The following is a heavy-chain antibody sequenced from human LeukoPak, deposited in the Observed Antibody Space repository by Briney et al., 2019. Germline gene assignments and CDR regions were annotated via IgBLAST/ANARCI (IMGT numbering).Heavy chain of an antibody. V-gene: IGHV3-7*01. CDR1: GFTFSSYW. CDR3: ARDRIAARPLRGYYYYYGMDV. CDR2: IKQDESEK. Sequence: GGSLRLSCAASGFTFSSYWMSWVRQAPGKGLEGVANIKQDESEKYYVDSVKGRFTISRDNAKTSLYLQMNSLRAEDPAVYYCARDRIAARPLRGYYYYYGMDVWGQGTTVTVSS. J-gene: IGHJ6*02. D-gene: IGHD6-6*01.